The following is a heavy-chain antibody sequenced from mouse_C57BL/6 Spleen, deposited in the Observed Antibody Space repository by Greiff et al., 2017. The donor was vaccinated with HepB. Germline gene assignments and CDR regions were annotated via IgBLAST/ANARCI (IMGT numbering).Heavy chain of an antibody. CDR3: ARSPPNDGYFWYCDV. D-gene: IGHD2-3*01. J-gene: IGHJ1*03. V-gene: IGHV14-3*01. CDR2: IDPANGNT. Sequence: VQLQQSVAELVRPGASVKLSCTASGFNIKNTYMHWVKQRPEQGLEWIGRIDPANGNTKYAPKFQGKAPITADTSSNTAYLQLSSLTSEDTAIYYCARSPPNDGYFWYCDVWGTGTTVTVSS. CDR1: GFNIKNTY.